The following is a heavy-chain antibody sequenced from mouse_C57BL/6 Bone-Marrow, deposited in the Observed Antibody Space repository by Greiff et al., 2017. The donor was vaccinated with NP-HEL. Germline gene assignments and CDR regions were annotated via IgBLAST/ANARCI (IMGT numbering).Heavy chain of an antibody. Sequence: EVQVVESGAELVRPGASVKLSCTASGFNIKDDYMHWVKQRPEQGLEWIGWIDPENGDTEYASKFQGKATITADTSSNTAYLQLSSLTSEDTAVYYCTTLLGNYWGQGTTLTVSS. CDR1: GFNIKDDY. CDR2: IDPENGDT. V-gene: IGHV14-4*01. CDR3: TTLLGNY. J-gene: IGHJ2*01.